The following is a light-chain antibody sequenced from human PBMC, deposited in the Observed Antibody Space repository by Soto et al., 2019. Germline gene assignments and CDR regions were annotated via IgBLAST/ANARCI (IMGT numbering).Light chain of an antibody. CDR3: CSYAGSTV. V-gene: IGLV2-14*01. CDR2: DVS. J-gene: IGLJ2*01. Sequence: QSVLTQPASVSGSPGQSITISCTGTSSDVGGYNYVSWYQQHPGKAPKLMIYDVSNRPSGVSNRFSGSKSGNTASLTISGLQAEDEADYYCCSYAGSTVFGGGTQLTVL. CDR1: SSDVGGYNY.